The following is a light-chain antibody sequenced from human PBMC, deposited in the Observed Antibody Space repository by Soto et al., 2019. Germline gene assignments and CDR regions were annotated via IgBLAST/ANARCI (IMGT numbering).Light chain of an antibody. J-gene: IGKJ4*01. CDR2: KVS. CDR1: QSLVYSDGNTY. V-gene: IGKV2-30*01. CDR3: QQRGRWLT. Sequence: DGVMTQSPLSLPVTLGQPASISCRSSQSLVYSDGNTYLNWFQQRPGQSPRRLIYKVSNRDSGVPDRFSGSGSGTDFTLTISSLEPEDFAVYFCQQRGRWLTFGGGTKVDIK.